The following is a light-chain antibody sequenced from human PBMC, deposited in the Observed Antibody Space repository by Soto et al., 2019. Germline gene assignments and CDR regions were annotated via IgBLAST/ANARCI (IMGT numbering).Light chain of an antibody. J-gene: IGLJ2*01. CDR3: YSAADNNLV. Sequence: SYELTQPSSVSVSPGQTARITCSGDVLAKKYARWFQQKPGQAPGLVIYKDSERPSGIPERFSGSSSGTTVTLTISGAQVEDEADYYCYSAADNNLVFGGGTKVTVL. V-gene: IGLV3-27*01. CDR1: VLAKKY. CDR2: KDS.